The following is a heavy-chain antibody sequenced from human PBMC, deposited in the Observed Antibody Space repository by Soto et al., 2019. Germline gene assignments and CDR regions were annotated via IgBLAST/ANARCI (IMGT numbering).Heavy chain of an antibody. V-gene: IGHV1-3*01. D-gene: IGHD2-2*01. CDR2: INVGTGDT. CDR3: ARDVDTSMSTPLDY. J-gene: IGHJ4*02. CDR1: GHTFTAYA. Sequence: QVQLVQSGAEVKKPVSSVRVSCKAYGHTFTAYAMVWVRQTPGQRLERVGWINVGTGDTDYSQQFQGRVNITRDTSARTLYMDLSSLRAEDTAVYYCARDVDTSMSTPLDYLGQGSLVTVSS.